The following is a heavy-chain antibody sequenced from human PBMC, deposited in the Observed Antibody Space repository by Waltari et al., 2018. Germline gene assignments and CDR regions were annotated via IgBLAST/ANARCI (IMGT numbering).Heavy chain of an antibody. D-gene: IGHD6-19*01. CDR1: GFTFDDYA. CDR2: ISWNGGSI. J-gene: IGHJ4*02. Sequence: EVQLVESGGGLVQPGRSLRLSCAASGFTFDDYAMHWVRQAHGKGLEWVSGISWNGGSIGYADSVKGRFTISRDNAKNSLYLQMNSLGAEDTALYYCAKDIGRVFPVAGTSFDYWGQGTLVTVSS. CDR3: AKDIGRVFPVAGTSFDY. V-gene: IGHV3-9*01.